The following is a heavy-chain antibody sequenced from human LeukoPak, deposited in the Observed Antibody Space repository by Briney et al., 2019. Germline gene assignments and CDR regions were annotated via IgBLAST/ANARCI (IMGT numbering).Heavy chain of an antibody. Sequence: GGSLRLSCAASGFTFSSYAMSWVRQAPGKGLEWVSAISGSGGSTYYADSVKGRFTISRDNSRDTLYLQMNSLRAGDTAVYYCAKGYYDYVWGSYYFDYWGQGTLVTVSS. CDR3: AKGYYDYVWGSYYFDY. CDR1: GFTFSSYA. J-gene: IGHJ4*02. V-gene: IGHV3-23*01. D-gene: IGHD3-16*01. CDR2: ISGSGGST.